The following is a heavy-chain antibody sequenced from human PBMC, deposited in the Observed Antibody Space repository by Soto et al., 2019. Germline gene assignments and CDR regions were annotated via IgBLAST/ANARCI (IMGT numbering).Heavy chain of an antibody. V-gene: IGHV1-69*13. CDR2: IIPILGSA. Sequence: SVKVSCKASGDTFSNYAICWVRQAPGQGLEWIGGIIPILGSANYAQKFQGRVTISADGSTNTANLELSNLRSEDTAVYYCATTNWNDGSRFDYWGQGTLVTVSS. J-gene: IGHJ4*02. D-gene: IGHD1-1*01. CDR1: GDTFSNYA. CDR3: ATTNWNDGSRFDY.